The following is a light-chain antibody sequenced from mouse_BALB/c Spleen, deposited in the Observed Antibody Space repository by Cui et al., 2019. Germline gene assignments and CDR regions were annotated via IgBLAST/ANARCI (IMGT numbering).Light chain of an antibody. CDR3: QQNNEDPYT. V-gene: IGKV3-10*01. J-gene: IGKJ2*01. Sequence: NIVLTQSPASLAVSLGQRATISCSSSESVDSYGNSFMHWYQQKSGQPPKLLIYLASNLDSGVPARFSGSGSRTDFILTIDPVEADDAATYYCQQNNEDPYTFGGGTKLEIK. CDR2: LAS. CDR1: ESVDSYGNSF.